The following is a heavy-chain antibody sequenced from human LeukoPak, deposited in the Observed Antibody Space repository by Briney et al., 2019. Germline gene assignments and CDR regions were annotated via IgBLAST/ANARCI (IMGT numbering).Heavy chain of an antibody. CDR2: ISSNGKNI. D-gene: IGHD6-13*01. Sequence: GGSLRLSCEASGFIFSDHYMSWIRQAPGKGLEWLSYISSNGKNIYYADSVKGRFTISRDTAKNSLFLQMNSLRAEDTAVYYCARGSREQLRCFDYWGQGTLVTVSS. CDR1: GFIFSDHY. V-gene: IGHV3-11*01. CDR3: ARGSREQLRCFDY. J-gene: IGHJ4*02.